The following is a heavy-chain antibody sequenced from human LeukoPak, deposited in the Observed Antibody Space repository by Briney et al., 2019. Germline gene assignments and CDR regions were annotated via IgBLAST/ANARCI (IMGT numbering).Heavy chain of an antibody. CDR3: AKDFSMVRGVSTRDY. V-gene: IGHV3-30*02. J-gene: IGHJ4*02. CDR2: IRYDGSNK. Sequence: GRSVRLSCAASGFTFSSYGMHWVRQAPGKGLEWVAFIRYDGSNKYYADSVKGRFTISRDNSKNTLYLQMNSLRAEDTAVYYCAKDFSMVRGVSTRDYWGQGTLVTVSS. D-gene: IGHD3-10*01. CDR1: GFTFSSYG.